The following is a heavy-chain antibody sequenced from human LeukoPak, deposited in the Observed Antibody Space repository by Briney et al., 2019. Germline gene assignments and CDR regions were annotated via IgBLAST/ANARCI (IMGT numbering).Heavy chain of an antibody. CDR3: AKGAFAIEN. CDR2: ISGSAAAT. V-gene: IGHV3-23*01. CDR1: GFTFSTYG. D-gene: IGHD2-21*01. J-gene: IGHJ4*02. Sequence: GGTLRLSCAASGFTFSTYGMTWVRQAPGKGLEWVSAISGSAAATFYGDSVKGRFTISRDNSKKTVYLQMNSLRAEDTAVYYCAKGAFAIENWGQGTLVTVSP.